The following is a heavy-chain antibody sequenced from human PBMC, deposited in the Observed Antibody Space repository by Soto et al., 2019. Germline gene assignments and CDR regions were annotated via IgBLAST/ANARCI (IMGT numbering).Heavy chain of an antibody. V-gene: IGHV3-23*01. J-gene: IGHJ4*02. CDR3: ARRGSGSYYDY. D-gene: IGHD1-26*01. Sequence: EVQLLESGGGLVQPGGSLRLSCAASGFTFSSYAMRWVRQAPGKGLEWVSAISGSGDSTYYADSVKGRFTISRDNSKTTLYLQMNSLSAEDSDVYYCARRGSGSYYDYWVQGTLVNVSS. CDR1: GFTFSSYA. CDR2: ISGSGDST.